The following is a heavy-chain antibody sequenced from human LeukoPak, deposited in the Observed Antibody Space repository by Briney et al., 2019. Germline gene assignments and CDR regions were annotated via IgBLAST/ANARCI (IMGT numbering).Heavy chain of an antibody. Sequence: SETVSLTCTVSGGSISSYYWSWIRQPPGKGLEWIGYIYYSGSTNYNPSLKSRVTISVDTSKNQFSLKLSSVTAADTAVYYCARAAFDIWGQGTMVTVSS. V-gene: IGHV4-59*12. CDR3: ARAAFDI. CDR2: IYYSGST. CDR1: GGSISSYY. J-gene: IGHJ3*02.